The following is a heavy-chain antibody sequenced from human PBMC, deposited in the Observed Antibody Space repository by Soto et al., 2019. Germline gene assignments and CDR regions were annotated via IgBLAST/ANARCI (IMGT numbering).Heavy chain of an antibody. Sequence: ASVKVSCKASGYTFTGYYMHWVRQAPGQGLEWMGWINPNSGGTNYAQKFQGWVTMTRDTSISTAYMELSRLRSDDTAVYYCGRDSPLGYCSGGSCYSLAFDYWGQGTLVTVSS. CDR1: GYTFTGYY. V-gene: IGHV1-2*04. D-gene: IGHD2-15*01. J-gene: IGHJ4*02. CDR3: GRDSPLGYCSGGSCYSLAFDY. CDR2: INPNSGGT.